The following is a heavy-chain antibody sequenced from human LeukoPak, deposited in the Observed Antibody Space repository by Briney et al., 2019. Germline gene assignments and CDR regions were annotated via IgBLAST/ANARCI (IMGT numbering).Heavy chain of an antibody. J-gene: IGHJ4*02. CDR2: ISYDGSNK. V-gene: IGHV3-30*18. D-gene: IGHD3-22*01. CDR1: GFTFSSYG. Sequence: GGSLRLSCAASGFTFSSYGMHWVRQAPGKGLEWVAVISYDGSNKYYADSVKGRFTISRDNSKNTLYLQMNSLRAEDTAVYYCAKDQYADYYDSSGSDYWGQGTLVTVSS. CDR3: AKDQYADYYDSSGSDY.